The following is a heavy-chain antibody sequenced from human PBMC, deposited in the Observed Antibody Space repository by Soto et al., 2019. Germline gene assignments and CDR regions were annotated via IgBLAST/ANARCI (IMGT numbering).Heavy chain of an antibody. D-gene: IGHD2-15*01. CDR2: ISYDGSNK. J-gene: IGHJ4*02. V-gene: IGHV3-30*03. CDR1: GFTFSSYG. Sequence: QVQLVESGGGVVQPGRSLRLSCAASGFTFSSYGMHWVRQAPGKGLEWVAVISYDGSNKYYADSVKGRFTISRDNSKNTLYLQMNSLRAEDTAVYYCARTIYCSGGSCYSYFDYWGQGTLVTVSS. CDR3: ARTIYCSGGSCYSYFDY.